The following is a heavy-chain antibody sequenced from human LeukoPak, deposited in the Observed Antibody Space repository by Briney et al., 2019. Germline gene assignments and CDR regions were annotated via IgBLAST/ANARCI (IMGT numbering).Heavy chain of an antibody. CDR1: GFTFSTYG. D-gene: IGHD3-22*01. Sequence: GGSLRLSCAASGFTFSTYGIHWVRQAPGKGLEWVAFIRYDGSNKYYADSVKGRFTISRDNSKNTLYLQMNSLRAEDTAVYYCAGDHYYHASRGYLSFLKRGDYFDYWGQGTLVTVSS. J-gene: IGHJ4*02. V-gene: IGHV3-30*02. CDR3: AGDHYYHASRGYLSFLKRGDYFDY. CDR2: IRYDGSNK.